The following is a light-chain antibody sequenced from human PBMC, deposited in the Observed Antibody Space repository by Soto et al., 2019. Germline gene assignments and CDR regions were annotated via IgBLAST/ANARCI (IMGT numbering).Light chain of an antibody. CDR3: QSYDSSLSALYV. Sequence: QSVLPQPPSLSGAPGQRVTISCTGSSSNIGAGYEVNWYQHLPGAAPKLLIYGNTNRPSGVPDRFSGSKSGTSASLAITGLQAEDEADYYCQSYDSSLSALYVFGTGTKVTVL. CDR2: GNT. J-gene: IGLJ1*01. V-gene: IGLV1-40*01. CDR1: SSNIGAGYE.